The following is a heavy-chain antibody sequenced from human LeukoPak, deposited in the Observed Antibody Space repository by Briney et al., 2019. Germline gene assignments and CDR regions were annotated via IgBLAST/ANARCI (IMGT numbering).Heavy chain of an antibody. Sequence: SSVKVSCKASGGTFSSYAISWVRQAPGQGLEWMGRIIPIFGTANYAQKFQGRVTMTRNTSISTAYMELSSLRSEDTAVYYCARGCRTVRGVIRITYYFDYWGQGTLVTVSS. D-gene: IGHD3-10*01. CDR1: GGTFSSYA. CDR3: ARGCRTVRGVIRITYYFDY. V-gene: IGHV1-69*05. CDR2: IIPIFGTA. J-gene: IGHJ4*02.